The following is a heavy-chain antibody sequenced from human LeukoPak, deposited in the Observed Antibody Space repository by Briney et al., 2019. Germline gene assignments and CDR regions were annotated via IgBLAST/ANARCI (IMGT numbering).Heavy chain of an antibody. V-gene: IGHV3-48*03. Sequence: PGGSLRLSCAASGFTFSNYEMNWVRQAPGKGLEWVSYISSSGSSIYYADSVKGRFTISRDNAENSLYLQMNSLRDEDTAVYYCARDPYSGGYGAYYYYYMDVWGKGTTVTISS. CDR3: ARDPYSGGYGAYYYYYMDV. CDR1: GFTFSNYE. D-gene: IGHD6-19*01. J-gene: IGHJ6*03. CDR2: ISSSGSSI.